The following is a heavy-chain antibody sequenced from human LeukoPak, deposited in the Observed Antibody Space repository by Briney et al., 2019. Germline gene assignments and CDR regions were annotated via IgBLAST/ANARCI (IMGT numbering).Heavy chain of an antibody. V-gene: IGHV3-48*03. D-gene: IGHD5-18*01. CDR3: ARGFRDTAMFLDY. Sequence: PGGSLRLSCAASGVTFSSYEMNWVRQAPGKGLEWVSCISSSGSTMYYADSVKGRFTISRDNAKNSLYLQMNSLRVEDTAVYYCARGFRDTAMFLDYWGQGTLVTVSS. J-gene: IGHJ4*02. CDR1: GVTFSSYE. CDR2: ISSSGSTM.